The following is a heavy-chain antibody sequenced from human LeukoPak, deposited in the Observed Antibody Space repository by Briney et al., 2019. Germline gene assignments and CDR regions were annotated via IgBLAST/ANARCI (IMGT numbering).Heavy chain of an antibody. CDR2: ISSSGSTI. CDR1: GFTFSDYY. V-gene: IGHV3-11*01. CDR3: ARDRVELWLLEGVDY. J-gene: IGHJ4*02. Sequence: GGSLRVSCAASGFTFSDYYMSWIRQAPGKGLEWVSDISSSGSTIYYADSVKGRFTISRDNAKNSLYLQMNSLRAEDTAVYYCARDRVELWLLEGVDYWGQGTLVTVSS. D-gene: IGHD5-18*01.